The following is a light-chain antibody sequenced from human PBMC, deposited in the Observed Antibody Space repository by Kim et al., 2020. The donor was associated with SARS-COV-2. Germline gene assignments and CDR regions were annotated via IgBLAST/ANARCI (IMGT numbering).Light chain of an antibody. Sequence: ALGQKVRITSQGDSLRRYYATWYQQKPGQAPIVVIYGKNNRPSGIPDRFSGSSSGNTASLTITGTQAGDEADYYCNSRDSNDNVVFGGGTQLTVL. CDR1: SLRRYY. J-gene: IGLJ2*01. CDR2: GKN. V-gene: IGLV3-19*01. CDR3: NSRDSNDNVV.